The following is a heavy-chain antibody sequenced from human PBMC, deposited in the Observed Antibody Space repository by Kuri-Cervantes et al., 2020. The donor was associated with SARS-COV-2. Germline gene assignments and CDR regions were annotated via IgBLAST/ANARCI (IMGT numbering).Heavy chain of an antibody. CDR1: GYTFITYG. V-gene: IGHV1-18*04. J-gene: IGHJ4*02. D-gene: IGHD1-26*01. CDR3: ARGYYSHFDY. Sequence: ASVKVSCKASGYTFITYGISWVRQAPGQGLEWLGWISVWNRNTDYAQKVQDRVTMTTDTSTSTAYMELRSLRSDDTAVYFCARGYYSHFDYWGQGTLVTVSS. CDR2: ISVWNRNT.